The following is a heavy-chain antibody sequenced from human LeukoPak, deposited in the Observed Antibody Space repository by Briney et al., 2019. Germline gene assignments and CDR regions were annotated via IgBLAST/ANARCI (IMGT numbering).Heavy chain of an antibody. CDR2: ISGSGDNT. V-gene: IGHV3-23*01. CDR1: QLTFSNYW. Sequence: GGSLRLSCAASQLTFSNYWMSWVRQAPGKGLEWVSGISGSGDNTLYADSVKGRFTISRDNSKNTLYLEMDSLRAEDTAIYYCAKMKGHPLPKYYMDVWGQGTTVTVSS. D-gene: IGHD1-26*01. J-gene: IGHJ6*01. CDR3: AKMKGHPLPKYYMDV.